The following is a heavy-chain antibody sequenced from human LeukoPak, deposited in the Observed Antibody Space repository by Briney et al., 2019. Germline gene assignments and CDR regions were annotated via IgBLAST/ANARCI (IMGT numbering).Heavy chain of an antibody. D-gene: IGHD4-11*01. CDR3: ARVALRPIDYSNPEFDP. CDR2: ITSDSSTM. V-gene: IGHV3-48*01. Sequence: PGGSLRLSCAVSGFTFNNYWMSWVRQTPGQGLEWVSYITSDSSTMFYADSVKGRFTASRDNAENSMYLQMNSLRAEDTAVYYCARVALRPIDYSNPEFDPWGQGTLVTVSS. J-gene: IGHJ5*02. CDR1: GFTFNNYW.